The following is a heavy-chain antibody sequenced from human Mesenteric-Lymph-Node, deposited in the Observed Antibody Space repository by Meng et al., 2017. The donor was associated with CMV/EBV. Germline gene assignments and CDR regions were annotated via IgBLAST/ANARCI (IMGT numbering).Heavy chain of an antibody. Sequence: GSLRLSCIVSGGSIGTYYWSWIRQPPGKTLEWMGYIFKSGSTKYNPSLKSRVTISVDTSKNQFSLKLTSMTAADTAVYYCAREARDPMVANWFDPWGQGTLVTVSS. CDR1: GGSIGTYY. CDR2: IFKSGST. V-gene: IGHV4-59*13. CDR3: AREARDPMVANWFDP. D-gene: IGHD3-10*01. J-gene: IGHJ5*02.